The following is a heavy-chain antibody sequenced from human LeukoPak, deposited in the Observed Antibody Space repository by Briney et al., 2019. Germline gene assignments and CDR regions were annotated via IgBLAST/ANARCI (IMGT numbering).Heavy chain of an antibody. D-gene: IGHD3-9*01. CDR2: INPNSGGT. CDR1: GYTFTGYY. J-gene: IGHJ5*02. CDR3: ARDHNPYIPIDKFDTYNWFDP. Sequence: ASVKVSCKASGYTFTGYYMHWVRQAPGQGLEWMGRINPNSGGTNYAQKFQGRVTMTRDTSISTAYMELSRLRSDDTAVYYCARDHNPYIPIDKFDTYNWFDPWGQGALVTVSS. V-gene: IGHV1-2*06.